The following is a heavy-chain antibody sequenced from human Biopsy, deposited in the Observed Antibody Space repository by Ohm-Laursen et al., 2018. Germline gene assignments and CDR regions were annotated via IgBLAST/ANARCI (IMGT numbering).Heavy chain of an antibody. D-gene: IGHD3-3*01. CDR1: GKSFNGYY. CDR2: INHSGRT. CDR3: ARLYRLDDYWNDDPPDAFDV. V-gene: IGHV4-34*01. Sequence: GTLSLTCAVYGKSFNGYYWSWIRQTPGKGLEWIGEINHSGRTNYNPSLKSRVTITVDTSKNQFSLKLTSVTAADTAVFFCARLYRLDDYWNDDPPDAFDVWGQGTMVTVSS. J-gene: IGHJ3*01.